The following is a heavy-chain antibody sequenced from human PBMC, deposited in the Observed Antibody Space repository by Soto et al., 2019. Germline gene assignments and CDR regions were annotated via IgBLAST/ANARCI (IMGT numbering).Heavy chain of an antibody. CDR2: IYYSGST. J-gene: IGHJ4*02. CDR1: GGSISSSSYY. Sequence: SESLSLTCTVSGGSISSSSYYWGWIRQPPGKGLEWIGSIYYSGSTYYNPSLKSRVTISVGTSKNQFTLKLSSVTASDTAVYYCARLSSIVVVPAAFFDYWGQGTLVTVPS. CDR3: ARLSSIVVVPAAFFDY. V-gene: IGHV4-39*01. D-gene: IGHD2-2*01.